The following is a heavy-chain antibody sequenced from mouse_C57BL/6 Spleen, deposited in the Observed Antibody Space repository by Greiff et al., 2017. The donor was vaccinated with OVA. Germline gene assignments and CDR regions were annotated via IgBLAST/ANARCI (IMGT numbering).Heavy chain of an antibody. D-gene: IGHD1-1*01. CDR3: ARRIGTTVVADWYFDV. CDR1: GYTFTRYW. CDR2: IDPYSGCI. Sequence: QVQLQQPGAELVKPGASVKLPCKASGYTFTRYWMHWVKPRPGRGLEWIGRIDPYSGCIKYNVKFKSNATLTVVQPSSTASIQLTSLTSEDSAVYYCARRIGTTVVADWYFDVWGTGTTVTVSS. J-gene: IGHJ1*03. V-gene: IGHV1-72*01.